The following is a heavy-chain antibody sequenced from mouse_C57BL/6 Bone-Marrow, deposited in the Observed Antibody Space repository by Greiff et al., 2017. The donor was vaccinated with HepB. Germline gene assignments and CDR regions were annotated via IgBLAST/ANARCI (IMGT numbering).Heavy chain of an antibody. Sequence: VQLQQSGAELARPGASVKLSCKASGYTFTSYGISWVKQRTGQGLEWIGEIYPRSGNTYYNEKFKGKARLTADKSSSTAYMELRSLTSEDSAVYFCARSYGYDRVGYFDVWGTGTTVTVSS. D-gene: IGHD2-2*01. J-gene: IGHJ1*03. CDR3: ARSYGYDRVGYFDV. CDR2: IYPRSGNT. V-gene: IGHV1-81*01. CDR1: GYTFTSYG.